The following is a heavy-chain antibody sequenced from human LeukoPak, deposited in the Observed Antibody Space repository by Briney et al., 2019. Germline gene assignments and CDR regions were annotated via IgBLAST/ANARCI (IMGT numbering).Heavy chain of an antibody. CDR2: ISYDGSNE. CDR1: GFTFSTYT. Sequence: GGSLRLSCAASGFTFSTYTMHWVRQAPGKGLEWVAVISYDGSNEYYADSVKGRFTISRDNSGNTLYLQINSLRAEDTAVYYCARESMPYGRSPPDIWGQGTMVIVSS. J-gene: IGHJ3*02. V-gene: IGHV3-30-3*01. CDR3: ARESMPYGRSPPDI. D-gene: IGHD3-10*01.